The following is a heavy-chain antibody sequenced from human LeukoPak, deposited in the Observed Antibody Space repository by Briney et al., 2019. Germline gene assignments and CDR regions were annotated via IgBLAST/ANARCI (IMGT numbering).Heavy chain of an antibody. CDR1: GFTFSSYS. D-gene: IGHD6-13*01. J-gene: IGHJ4*02. V-gene: IGHV3-48*04. CDR3: AKEGPVKQQLAYYFDY. Sequence: GGSLRLSCAASGFTFSSYSMNWVRQAPGKGLEWVSYISSSSSTIYYADSVKGRFTISRDNAMNSLYLQMNSLTAEDTAFYYCAKEGPVKQQLAYYFDYWGQGALVTVAS. CDR2: ISSSSSTI.